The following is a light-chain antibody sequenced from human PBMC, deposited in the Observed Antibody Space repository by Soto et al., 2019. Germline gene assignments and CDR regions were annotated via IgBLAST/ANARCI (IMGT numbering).Light chain of an antibody. Sequence: DIVMTQSPDSLAVSLGERATIHCKSSQSVLFSSDNKTFLAWYQQKSGQPPRLLIHWASARESGIPDRFRGSGSGTDFTLTISSLQAEDVAVYYCQQYYSTPYTFGQGTTLEIK. CDR2: WAS. V-gene: IGKV4-1*01. CDR3: QQYYSTPYT. CDR1: QSVLFSSDNKTF. J-gene: IGKJ2*01.